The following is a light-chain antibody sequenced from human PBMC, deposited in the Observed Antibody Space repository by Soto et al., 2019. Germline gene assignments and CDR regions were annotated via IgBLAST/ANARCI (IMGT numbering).Light chain of an antibody. Sequence: EIVLTQSPGTLSLSPGERATLSCRASQSVSSRFLAWYQQKPGQAPRLLMYGASSRATGIPDRFSGTGSGTDFTLTISRLEPEDFAVYYCQRSGGSVSFGGGTKVDIK. CDR2: GAS. J-gene: IGKJ4*01. CDR1: QSVSSRF. CDR3: QRSGGSVS. V-gene: IGKV3-20*01.